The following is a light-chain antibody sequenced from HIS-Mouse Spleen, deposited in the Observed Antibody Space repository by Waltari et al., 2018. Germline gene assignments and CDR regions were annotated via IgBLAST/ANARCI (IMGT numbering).Light chain of an antibody. CDR3: CSYAGSSTLWV. V-gene: IGLV2-23*01. J-gene: IGLJ3*02. CDR1: SSDVGSYNL. Sequence: QSALTQPAAVSGSPGQSITISCTGTSSDVGSYNLVSWYQPHPGKAPKLMIYEGSKRPSGVFNRFSGSKSGNTASRTISGLQAEDEADYYCCSYAGSSTLWVFGGGTKLTVL. CDR2: EGS.